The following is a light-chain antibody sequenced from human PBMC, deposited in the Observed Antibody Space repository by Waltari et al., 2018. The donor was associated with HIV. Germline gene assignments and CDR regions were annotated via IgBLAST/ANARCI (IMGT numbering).Light chain of an antibody. CDR2: VGTGGIVG. CDR3: GADHGSGKNFAWA. CDR1: SGYSHYK. J-gene: IGLJ3*02. Sequence: QPVLTQPPSASASLGASVTLTCTLSSGYSHYKVDWYQPRPRKGPRFVRRVGTGGIVGTKCDGSPARVSLLGAGLNRYLTIKNSQEEDESDYHCGADHGSGKNFAWAFGGGTKLTVL. V-gene: IGLV9-49*03.